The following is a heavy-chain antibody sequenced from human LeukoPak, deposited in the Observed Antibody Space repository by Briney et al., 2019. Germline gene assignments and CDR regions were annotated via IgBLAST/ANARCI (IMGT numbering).Heavy chain of an antibody. CDR3: ARGPHAGVRGVIRHDAFDI. CDR1: GGSISSGDYY. D-gene: IGHD3-10*02. CDR2: IYYSGST. V-gene: IGHV4-30-4*01. Sequence: PSQTLSLACTVSGGSISSGDYYWSWIRQPPGKGLEWIGYIYYSGSTYYNPSLKSRVTISVDTSKNQFSLKLSSVTAADTAVYYCARGPHAGVRGVIRHDAFDIWGQGTMVTVSS. J-gene: IGHJ3*02.